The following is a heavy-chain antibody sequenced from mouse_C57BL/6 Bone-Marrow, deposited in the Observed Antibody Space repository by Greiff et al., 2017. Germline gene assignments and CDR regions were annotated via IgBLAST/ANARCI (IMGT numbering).Heavy chain of an antibody. Sequence: QVQLQQSGAELVRPGASVTLSCKASGYTFTDYEMHWVKQTPVHVLEWIGAIDPETGGTAYNQKFKGKAILTADKSSSTAYMELRSLTSEDSAVXYCTRPYYYAMDYWGQGTSVTVSS. CDR3: TRPYYYAMDY. V-gene: IGHV1-15*01. J-gene: IGHJ4*01. CDR1: GYTFTDYE. CDR2: IDPETGGT.